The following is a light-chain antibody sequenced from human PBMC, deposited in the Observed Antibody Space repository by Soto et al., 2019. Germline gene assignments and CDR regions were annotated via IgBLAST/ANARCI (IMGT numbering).Light chain of an antibody. J-gene: IGKJ4*01. V-gene: IGKV3-15*01. Sequence: EIVLTQSPATLSVSPGERATLSCRASQSVSSNLAWYQQKPGQAPRLLIYGASTRATGIPARFSGSGSGTEFTLTISSLQPEDFATYYCQQSYSTPVGFGGGTKVDI. CDR3: QQSYSTPVG. CDR2: GAS. CDR1: QSVSSN.